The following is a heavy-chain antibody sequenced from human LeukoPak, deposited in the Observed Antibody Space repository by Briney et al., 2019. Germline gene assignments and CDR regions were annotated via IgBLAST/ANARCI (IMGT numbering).Heavy chain of an antibody. CDR2: ISSRSIYR. J-gene: IGHJ4*02. Sequence: GGSLRLSCAASGFTFSSYSMNWVREAPGKRREWVSGISSRSIYRYSADSVRGRFTISRDDAKNSLYLQMNSLRAEDTAVYYCARSRTTVTKDPLDSWGQGTLVTVSS. CDR3: ARSRTTVTKDPLDS. CDR1: GFTFSSYS. V-gene: IGHV3-21*01. D-gene: IGHD4-17*01.